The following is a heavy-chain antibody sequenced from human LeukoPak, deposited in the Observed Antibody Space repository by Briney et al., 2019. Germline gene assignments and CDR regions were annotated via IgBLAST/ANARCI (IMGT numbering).Heavy chain of an antibody. CDR3: ARGVVIIFPYYYYMDV. J-gene: IGHJ6*03. CDR2: SSAYNGNT. Sequence: ASVKVSCKASGYTFTSYGISWVRQAPGQGLEWMGWSSAYNGNTNYAQKLQGRVTITTDTSTSTDYMELRSLRSDDTAVYYCARGVVIIFPYYYYMDVWGKGTTVTVSS. V-gene: IGHV1-18*01. CDR1: GYTFTSYG. D-gene: IGHD3-3*01.